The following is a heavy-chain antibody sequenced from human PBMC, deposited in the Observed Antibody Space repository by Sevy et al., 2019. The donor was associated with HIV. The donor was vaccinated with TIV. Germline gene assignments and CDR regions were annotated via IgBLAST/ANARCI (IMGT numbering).Heavy chain of an antibody. CDR2: IIPIFGTA. CDR1: GGTFSSYA. CDR3: ATLGGYSYGSAYYYYYYMDV. V-gene: IGHV1-69*06. D-gene: IGHD5-18*01. Sequence: ASVKVSCKASGGTFSSYAISWVRQAPGQGLEWMGGIIPIFGTANYAQTFQGRVTITADKSTSTAYMELSSLRSEDTAVYYCATLGGYSYGSAYYYYYYMDVWGKGTTVTVSS. J-gene: IGHJ6*03.